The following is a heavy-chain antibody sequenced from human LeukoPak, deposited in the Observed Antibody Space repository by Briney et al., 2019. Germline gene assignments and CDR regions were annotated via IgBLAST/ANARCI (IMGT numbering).Heavy chain of an antibody. CDR3: ARDFAGTTVAFDY. Sequence: ASVKVSCKASRYTFTGYYMHWVRQAPGQGLEWMGWINPNSGGTNYAQKFQGRVTMTRDTSISTAYMELSRLRSDDTAVYHCARDFAGTTVAFDYWGQGTLVTVSS. J-gene: IGHJ4*02. CDR2: INPNSGGT. CDR1: RYTFTGYY. V-gene: IGHV1-2*02. D-gene: IGHD1-1*01.